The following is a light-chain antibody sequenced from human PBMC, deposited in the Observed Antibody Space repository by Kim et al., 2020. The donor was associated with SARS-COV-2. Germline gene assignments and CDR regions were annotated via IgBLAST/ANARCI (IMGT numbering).Light chain of an antibody. CDR2: VAS. V-gene: IGKV1-6*01. J-gene: IGKJ1*01. Sequence: ESVGDSVTITCRGSQGIRNDLGWYQQKPGKAPKLLIYVASTLQSGVPSRFSGSGSGTEFTLTISSLQPEDFATYYCQQDHDYPRTFGQGTKVDIK. CDR3: QQDHDYPRT. CDR1: QGIRND.